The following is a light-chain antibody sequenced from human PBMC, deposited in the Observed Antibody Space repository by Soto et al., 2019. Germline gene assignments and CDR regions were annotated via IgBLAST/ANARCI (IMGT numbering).Light chain of an antibody. Sequence: EIVLTQSPGTLSLSPGERATLSCRASQSVSSSYLAWSQQKPGQAPRLLIYGASSRATGIPDRFSGSGSGTDFTLTISRLEPEDFAVYYCQQYGSSPVTFGQGTKLEIK. J-gene: IGKJ2*01. CDR2: GAS. CDR3: QQYGSSPVT. V-gene: IGKV3-20*01. CDR1: QSVSSSY.